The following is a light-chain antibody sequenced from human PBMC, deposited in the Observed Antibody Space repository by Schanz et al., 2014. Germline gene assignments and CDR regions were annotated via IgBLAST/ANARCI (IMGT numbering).Light chain of an antibody. J-gene: IGLJ1*01. V-gene: IGLV2-11*01. CDR3: CSYAGSSTFV. CDR1: SGDVGEYNY. CDR2: DVS. Sequence: QSALTQPRSMSGSPGQSVTISCTGTSGDVGEYNYVSWFQQYPGKAPKLMIYDVSTRPLGVPDRFSGSKSGITASLTISGLQAEDEADYYCCSYAGSSTFVFGTGTKLTVL.